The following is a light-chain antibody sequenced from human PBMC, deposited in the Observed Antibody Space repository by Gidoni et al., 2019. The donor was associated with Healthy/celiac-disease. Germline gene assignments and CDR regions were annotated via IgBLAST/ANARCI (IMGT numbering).Light chain of an antibody. V-gene: IGKV1-5*03. CDR3: QQYKSKRT. CDR1: QSISSW. Sequence: DIQMTESPSTLSASVRDRVTITSRTSQSISSWLAWYQQKPGKAPKLLIYKAFSLESGVPSRFSGSGSGTEFTLTISSLQPDDFATYYCQQYKSKRTFGQGTKVEIK. CDR2: KAF. J-gene: IGKJ1*01.